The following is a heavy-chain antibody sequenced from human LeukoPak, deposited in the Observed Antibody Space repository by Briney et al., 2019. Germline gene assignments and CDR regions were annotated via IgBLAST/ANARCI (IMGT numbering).Heavy chain of an antibody. CDR2: IWYDGSNK. D-gene: IGHD1-26*01. Sequence: GRSLRLSCAASGFIFSNCGMHWVRQAPGKGLEWVAVIWYDGSNKYYADSVKGRFTISRDNSKNTLYLQMNSLRDEDTAVYYCARECLMVGVYDAFDIWGQGTMVTVSS. J-gene: IGHJ3*02. CDR1: GFIFSNCG. V-gene: IGHV3-33*08. CDR3: ARECLMVGVYDAFDI.